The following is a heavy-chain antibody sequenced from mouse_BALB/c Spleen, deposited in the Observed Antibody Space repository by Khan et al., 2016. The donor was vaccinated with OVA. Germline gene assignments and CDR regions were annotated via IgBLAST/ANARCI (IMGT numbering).Heavy chain of an antibody. V-gene: IGHV3-2*02. Sequence: EVQLQESGPGLVKPSQSLSLTCTVTGYSITSDYAWNWIRQFPGNRLEWMGYINYSGSTSKKPSLKSRMSISRDTSTNQILLQFNSVTTEDTAKYYCGRGRSYWGQGTMVTVSA. J-gene: IGHJ3*01. CDR2: INYSGST. CDR1: GYSITSDYA. CDR3: GRGRSY.